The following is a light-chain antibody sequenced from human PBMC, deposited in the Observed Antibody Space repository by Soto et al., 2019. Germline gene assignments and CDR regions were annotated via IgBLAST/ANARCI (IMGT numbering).Light chain of an antibody. CDR1: SSDLGSYNL. Sequence: QSALTQPASVYGSSRQSLTISCTGTSSDLGSYNLVSWYQQHPGKAPKLMIYEVNKRPSGVSNRFSASKSGNTASLTISGLQAEDEADYYCCSYAGSSTSWVFGGGTKLTVL. V-gene: IGLV2-23*02. CDR2: EVN. CDR3: CSYAGSSTSWV. J-gene: IGLJ3*02.